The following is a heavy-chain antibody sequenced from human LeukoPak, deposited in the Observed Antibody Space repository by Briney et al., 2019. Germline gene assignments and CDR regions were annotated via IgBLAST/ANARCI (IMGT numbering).Heavy chain of an antibody. Sequence: GGSVRLSCAASGFTFDDYAMHWVRQAPGKGLEWVSGISWNSGSIGYADSGKGRFTISRDNAKNSLYLQMNSLRAEDMALYYCAKVKGRGSYAWAFDIWGQGTMVTVSS. J-gene: IGHJ3*02. CDR3: AKVKGRGSYAWAFDI. D-gene: IGHD1-26*01. V-gene: IGHV3-9*03. CDR2: ISWNSGSI. CDR1: GFTFDDYA.